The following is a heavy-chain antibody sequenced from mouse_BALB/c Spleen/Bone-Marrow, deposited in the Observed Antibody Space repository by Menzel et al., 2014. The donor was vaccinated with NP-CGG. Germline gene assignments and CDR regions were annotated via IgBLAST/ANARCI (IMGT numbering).Heavy chain of an antibody. CDR2: INPDSSTI. V-gene: IGHV4-1*02. Sequence: EVQGVESGGGLVQPGGSLKLSCAASGFDFSRYWMSWVRQAPGKGLEWIGEINPDSSTINYTPSLKDKFIISRDNAKNALYLQMSKVRSEDTALYYCARQGYYGKGDYWGQGTTLTVSS. J-gene: IGHJ2*01. CDR1: GFDFSRYW. D-gene: IGHD2-1*01. CDR3: ARQGYYGKGDY.